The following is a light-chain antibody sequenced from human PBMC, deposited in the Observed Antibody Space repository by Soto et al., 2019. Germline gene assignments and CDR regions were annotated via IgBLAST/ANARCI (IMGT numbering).Light chain of an antibody. J-gene: IGLJ1*01. CDR3: SSFTSSMTNV. V-gene: IGLV2-14*03. Sequence: QSVLTQPASVSGSPGESITLSCTGTSSDVGGYNSVSWYQHHPGKAPKLILYAVGDRPSGVSYRFSGSKSGNTASLTSSGLQTADEADYFCSSFTSSMTNVFGSGTKLTVL. CDR2: AVG. CDR1: SSDVGGYNS.